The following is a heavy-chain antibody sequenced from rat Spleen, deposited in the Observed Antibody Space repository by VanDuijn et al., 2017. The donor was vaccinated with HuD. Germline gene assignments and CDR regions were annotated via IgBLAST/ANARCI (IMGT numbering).Heavy chain of an antibody. CDR3: ARHSSTYYVMDA. J-gene: IGHJ4*01. V-gene: IGHV5-25*01. D-gene: IGHD1-2*01. Sequence: EVQLVESGGGLVQPGRSMKLSCAASGFSFSDYYMAWVRQAPKKGLEWVASISSGAGNTYYRDSVKGRFTISRDNAKSTLYLQMDSLRSEDTATYYCARHSSTYYVMDAWGQGTSVTVSS. CDR2: ISSGAGNT. CDR1: GFSFSDYY.